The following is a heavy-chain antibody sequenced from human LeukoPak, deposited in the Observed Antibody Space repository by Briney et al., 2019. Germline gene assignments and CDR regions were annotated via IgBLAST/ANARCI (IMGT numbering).Heavy chain of an antibody. CDR1: GFTFSSYN. V-gene: IGHV3-21*06. Sequence: GGSLRLSCAASGFTFSSYNMNWVRQAPGEGPEWVSSITSSSSYIYYADSVKGRFTISRDNAKNSLYLQMDSLRVEDTAVYYCARDPYSGSYGPYYYYMDVWGKGTTVTISS. CDR3: ARDPYSGSYGPYYYYMDV. D-gene: IGHD1-26*01. J-gene: IGHJ6*03. CDR2: ITSSSSYI.